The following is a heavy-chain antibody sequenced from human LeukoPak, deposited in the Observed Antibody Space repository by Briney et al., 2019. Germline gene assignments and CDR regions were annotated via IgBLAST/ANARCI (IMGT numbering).Heavy chain of an antibody. CDR3: ARCNGDLTGGFDY. V-gene: IGHV1-46*01. Sequence: ASVKVSCKASGYTFTNYYIHWVRQAPGQGLELMGIINPAGGSTGYAQKFQGRVTMTRDTSTSTVYMELSSLRSEDTAVYYCARCNGDLTGGFDYWGQGTLVTVSS. D-gene: IGHD4-17*01. CDR1: GYTFTNYY. CDR2: INPAGGST. J-gene: IGHJ4*02.